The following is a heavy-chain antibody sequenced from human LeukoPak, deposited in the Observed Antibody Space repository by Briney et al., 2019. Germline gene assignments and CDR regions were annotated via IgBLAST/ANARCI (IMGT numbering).Heavy chain of an antibody. V-gene: IGHV3-48*02. CDR2: ITSGSSPI. J-gene: IGHJ4*02. CDR3: ARRAYGDDSFDY. D-gene: IGHD4-17*01. Sequence: GRSLRLSCAASGFTFRSYSMNWVRQAPGKGLEWVSYITSGSSPIYYADSVKGRFTISRDNAKNSLYLQMNSLRDEDTAVYYCARRAYGDDSFDYWGQGTLVTVSS. CDR1: GFTFRSYS.